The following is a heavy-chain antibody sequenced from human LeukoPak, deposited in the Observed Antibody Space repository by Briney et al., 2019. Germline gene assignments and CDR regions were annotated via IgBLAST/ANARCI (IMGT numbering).Heavy chain of an antibody. CDR1: VFTFSSYS. J-gene: IGHJ4*02. CDR3: AKSQWLALFGY. Sequence: GGSLRLSCAASVFTFSSYSMNWVRQAPGKGLEWVSSISSSSSYIYYADSVKGRFTISRDNSKNTLYLQMNSLRAEDTAVYYCAKSQWLALFGYWGQGTLVTVSS. V-gene: IGHV3-21*01. CDR2: ISSSSSYI. D-gene: IGHD6-19*01.